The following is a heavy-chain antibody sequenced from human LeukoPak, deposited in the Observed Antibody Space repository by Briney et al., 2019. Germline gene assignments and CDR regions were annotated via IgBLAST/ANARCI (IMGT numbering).Heavy chain of an antibody. CDR1: GGSISSSSYY. D-gene: IGHD5-24*01. CDR3: ARQVVEMATISAFDI. V-gene: IGHV4-39*01. Sequence: PSETLSLTCTVSGGSISSSSYYWGWIRRPPGKGLEWIGSIYYSGSTYYNPSLKSRVTISVDTSKNQFSLKLSSVTAADTAVYYCARQVVEMATISAFDIWGQGTMVTVSS. CDR2: IYYSGST. J-gene: IGHJ3*02.